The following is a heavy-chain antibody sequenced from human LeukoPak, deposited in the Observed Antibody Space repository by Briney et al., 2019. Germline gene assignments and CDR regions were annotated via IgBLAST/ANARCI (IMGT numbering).Heavy chain of an antibody. V-gene: IGHV1-46*01. CDR3: ARDQEGFDY. J-gene: IGHJ4*02. CDR1: GYTFTNNY. CDR2: IYPRDGST. Sequence: ASVRVSCKASGYTFTNNYLHWVRQAPGQGLEWMGMIYPRDGSTSYAQNFQGRVTVTRDTSTTTVHMELRGPRSEDTAVYYCARDQEGFDYWGQGTVVTVSS.